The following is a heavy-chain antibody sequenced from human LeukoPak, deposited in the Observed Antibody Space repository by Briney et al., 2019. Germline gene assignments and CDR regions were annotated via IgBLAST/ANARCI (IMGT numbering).Heavy chain of an antibody. V-gene: IGHV4-61*02. CDR2: IQTSGST. CDR1: GGSISSGGYY. D-gene: IGHD2-2*01. J-gene: IGHJ6*02. Sequence: SQTLSLTCTVSGGSISSGGYYWSWIRQPAGKGLEWIGRIQTSGSTNYNPSLRSRVTISVDTPKSQFSLKVSSVTAADTAVYDCLGYCTTASCLSDVWGQGSTVTVSS. CDR3: LGYCTTASCLSDV.